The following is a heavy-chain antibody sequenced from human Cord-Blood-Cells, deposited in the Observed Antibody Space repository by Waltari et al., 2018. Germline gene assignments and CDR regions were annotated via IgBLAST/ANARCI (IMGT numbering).Heavy chain of an antibody. Sequence: EVQLVESGGGLVQPGGSLRLSCAASGFTFSSYSMTWVRQAPGKGLEWVSYISSSSSTIYYADSVKGRFTISRDNAKNSLYLQMNSLRDEDTAVYYCARASSQGYDILTGYYTYYYMDVWGKGTTVTVSS. CDR1: GFTFSSYS. J-gene: IGHJ6*03. V-gene: IGHV3-48*02. CDR3: ARASSQGYDILTGYYTYYYMDV. CDR2: ISSSSSTI. D-gene: IGHD3-9*01.